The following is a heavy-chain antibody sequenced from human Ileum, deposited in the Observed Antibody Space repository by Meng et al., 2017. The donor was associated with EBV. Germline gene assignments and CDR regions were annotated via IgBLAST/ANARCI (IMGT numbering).Heavy chain of an antibody. CDR3: SNLPYSY. D-gene: IGHD4-11*01. Sequence: EVHLLGSGGGLVLPGGSLRLSCAASGFRFNIYDMNWVRQAPGRGLEWVSGISGSGRTTYYADSVKGRFSISRDNSGNTVYLQMNSLRADDTAVYYCSNLPYSYWGQGTLVTVSS. CDR1: GFRFNIYD. V-gene: IGHV3-23*01. CDR2: ISGSGRTT. J-gene: IGHJ4*02.